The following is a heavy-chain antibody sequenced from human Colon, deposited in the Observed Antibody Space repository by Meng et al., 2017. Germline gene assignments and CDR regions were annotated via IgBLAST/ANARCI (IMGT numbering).Heavy chain of an antibody. CDR2: INHSGST. CDR3: ARSLGHYDYVWGSYPPGY. V-gene: IGHV4-34*01. D-gene: IGHD3-16*01. J-gene: IGHJ4*02. CDR1: GGSCRGAD. Sequence: WGAGLLKPPWTLPPPVVVYGGSCRGADWGWIRQPPGKGMEWIGEINHSGSTNYTPSLKSRVTISVDTSKNQFSLKLSSVTAADTAVYYCARSLGHYDYVWGSYPPGYWGQGTLVTVSS.